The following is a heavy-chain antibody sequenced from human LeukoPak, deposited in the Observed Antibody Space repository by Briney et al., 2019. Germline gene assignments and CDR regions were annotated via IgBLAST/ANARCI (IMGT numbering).Heavy chain of an antibody. CDR3: ARALYVWGNYDY. D-gene: IGHD3-16*01. V-gene: IGHV3-30-3*01. J-gene: IGHJ4*02. Sequence: GGSLRLSCAASGFTFSTYAMHWVRQAPGEGLQWVAVISFDGSIENYADSVKGRFTISRDNSKNTLYLQMSSLRGEDTAVYYCARALYVWGNYDYWGQGTLVTVSS. CDR2: ISFDGSIE. CDR1: GFTFSTYA.